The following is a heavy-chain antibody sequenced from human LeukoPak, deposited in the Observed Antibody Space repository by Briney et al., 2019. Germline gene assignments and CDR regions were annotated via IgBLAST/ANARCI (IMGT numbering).Heavy chain of an antibody. CDR3: ARGYSSSWNYFDY. D-gene: IGHD6-13*01. J-gene: IGHJ4*02. Sequence: SETLSLTCTVSGGSINNYYWNWIRQPPGKGLEWIGYVFDSGGTNYNPSLKSRVTISVDTSKKQFSLKLSSVTAADTAVYYCARGYSSSWNYFDYWGQGTLVAVSS. CDR1: GGSINNYY. CDR2: VFDSGGT. V-gene: IGHV4-59*01.